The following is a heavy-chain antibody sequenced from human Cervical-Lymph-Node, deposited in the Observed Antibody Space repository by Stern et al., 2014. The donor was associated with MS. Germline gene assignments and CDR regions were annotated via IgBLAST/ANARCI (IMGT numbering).Heavy chain of an antibody. CDR1: GYTFTTYY. CDR2: FNPSGGKT. CDR3: ARVLSLATSDS. V-gene: IGHV1-46*01. J-gene: IGHJ4*02. Sequence: VQLVESGAEIRKHGASVKISCEASGYTFTTYYMHWVRQAPGQGLAWVALFNPSGGKTTYAQRFQGRVTVTGDTSTSTVYMELTGLRSEDTAVYYCARVLSLATSDSWGQGTLVIVSS. D-gene: IGHD1-1*01.